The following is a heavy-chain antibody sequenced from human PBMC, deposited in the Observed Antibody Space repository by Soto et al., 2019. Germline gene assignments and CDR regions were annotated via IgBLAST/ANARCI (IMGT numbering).Heavy chain of an antibody. Sequence: QITLKESGPTLVKPTQTLTLTCTFSGFSLSSRGVGVGWIRQPPGKALEWLALIYWDDDRRYSPYLKTRLLITKDTSKNQVVLTITNMDPVDTATYYCAQRRKQQLITFDYWGQGTLVTVSS. D-gene: IGHD1-1*01. CDR2: IYWDDDR. V-gene: IGHV2-5*02. CDR1: GFSLSSRGVG. J-gene: IGHJ4*02. CDR3: AQRRKQQLITFDY.